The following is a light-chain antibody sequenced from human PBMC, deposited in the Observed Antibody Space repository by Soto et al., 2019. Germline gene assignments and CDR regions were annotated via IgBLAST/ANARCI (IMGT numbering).Light chain of an antibody. J-gene: IGKJ4*01. CDR2: AAS. CDR1: QSISSY. Sequence: DIQMTQSPSSLSASVGDRVTITCRASQSISSYLNWYQQKPGKAPKLLIYAASSLQSGVPSRFSGSGSGTDFTLTISRLQPEDFATYYCQQSYSTPRSFGGGTKGEIE. CDR3: QQSYSTPRS. V-gene: IGKV1-39*01.